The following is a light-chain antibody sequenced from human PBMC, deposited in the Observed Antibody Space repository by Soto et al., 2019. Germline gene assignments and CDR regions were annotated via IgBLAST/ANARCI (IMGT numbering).Light chain of an antibody. Sequence: QMTHSPSTLSGSLGDRVTLPCGASQTISSWLAWYQQKTGKAPKLLIYKASTLKSGVPSRFSGSGYGTEFNLTISSLQTDDFATYYCQHYNSYSEAFGQGTKVDIK. J-gene: IGKJ1*01. CDR1: QTISSW. CDR2: KAS. V-gene: IGKV1-5*03. CDR3: QHYNSYSEA.